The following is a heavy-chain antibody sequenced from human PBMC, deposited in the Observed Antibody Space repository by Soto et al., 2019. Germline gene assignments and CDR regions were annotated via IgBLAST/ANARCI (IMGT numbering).Heavy chain of an antibody. CDR2: ISYDGSNK. D-gene: IGHD2-21*02. CDR1: GFTFSSYA. Sequence: QVQLVESGGGVVQPGRSLRLSCAASGFTFSSYAMHWVRQAPGKGLEWVAVISYDGSNKYYADSVKGRFTISRDNSKNTLYLQMNSLRADDTAVYYCAREPVAYCGGDCRTFDYWGQGTLVTVSS. CDR3: AREPVAYCGGDCRTFDY. J-gene: IGHJ4*02. V-gene: IGHV3-30-3*01.